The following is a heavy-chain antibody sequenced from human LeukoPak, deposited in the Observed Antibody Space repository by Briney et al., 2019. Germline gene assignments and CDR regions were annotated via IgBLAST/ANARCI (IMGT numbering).Heavy chain of an antibody. CDR3: ARHSEDPFDP. CDR2: IDPSDSYT. D-gene: IGHD6-13*01. J-gene: IGHJ5*02. Sequence: GESLKISCEGSGFSFTSYWIGWVRQMPGKGLEWMGRIDPSDSYTNYSPSFQGHVTISADKSISTAYLQWSSLKASDTAMYYCARHSEDPFDPWGQGTLVTVSS. CDR1: GFSFTSYW. V-gene: IGHV5-10-1*01.